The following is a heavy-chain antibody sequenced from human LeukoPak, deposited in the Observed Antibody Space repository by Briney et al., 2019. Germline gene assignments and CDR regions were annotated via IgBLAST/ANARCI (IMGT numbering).Heavy chain of an antibody. CDR3: ARDVFELGRIAY. V-gene: IGHV3-21*01. J-gene: IGHJ4*02. CDR2: ISSSSSYI. CDR1: GFTFSSYS. D-gene: IGHD5/OR15-5a*01. Sequence: GGSLRLSCAASGFTFSSYSMNWVRQAPGKGLEWVSSISSSSSYIYYADSVKGRFTISRDNAKNSLYLQMNSLRAEDTAVYYCARDVFELGRIAYWGQGTLVTVSS.